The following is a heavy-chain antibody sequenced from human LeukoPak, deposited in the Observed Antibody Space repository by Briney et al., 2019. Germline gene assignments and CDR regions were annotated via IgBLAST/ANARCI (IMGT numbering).Heavy chain of an antibody. D-gene: IGHD3-22*01. CDR1: GFTFSSYS. J-gene: IGHJ3*02. CDR3: AKGVNYYDSSGYYLHDAFDI. Sequence: GGSLRLSCAASGFTFSSYSMNWVRQAPGKGLEWVSAISGSGGSTYYADSVKGRFTISRDNSKNTLYLQMNSLRAEDTAVYYCAKGVNYYDSSGYYLHDAFDIWGQGTMVTVSS. V-gene: IGHV3-23*01. CDR2: ISGSGGST.